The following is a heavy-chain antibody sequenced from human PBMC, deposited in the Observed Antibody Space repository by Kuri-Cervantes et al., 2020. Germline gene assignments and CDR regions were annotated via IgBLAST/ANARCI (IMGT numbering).Heavy chain of an antibody. CDR3: TRERNRDGYNYYYYYGMDV. J-gene: IGHJ6*02. V-gene: IGHV3-7*03. D-gene: IGHD5-24*01. CDR2: IKQDGSEK. CDR1: GFTFSSYW. Sequence: GESLKISCAASGFTFSSYWMSWVRQAPGKGLEWVANIKQDGSEKYYVDSVKGRFTISRDNAKNSLYLQMNSLKTEDTAVYYCTRERNRDGYNYYYYYGMDVWGQGTTVTVSS.